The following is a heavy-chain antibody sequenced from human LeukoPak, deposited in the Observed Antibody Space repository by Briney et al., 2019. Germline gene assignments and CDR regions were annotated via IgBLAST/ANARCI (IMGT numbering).Heavy chain of an antibody. CDR1: GFIFSRYW. Sequence: PGGSLRLSCAASGFIFSRYWMNWVRQAPGKGPVWVSRINSDGSSTSYADSVKGRFTISRDNAKNTLYLQMNSLRAEDTAVYHCARDPRYCGGDCYTFDYWGQGTLVTVSS. CDR2: INSDGSST. D-gene: IGHD2-21*02. CDR3: ARDPRYCGGDCYTFDY. V-gene: IGHV3-74*01. J-gene: IGHJ4*02.